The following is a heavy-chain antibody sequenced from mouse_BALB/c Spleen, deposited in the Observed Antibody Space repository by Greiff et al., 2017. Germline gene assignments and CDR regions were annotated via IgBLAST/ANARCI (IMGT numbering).Heavy chain of an antibody. CDR2: IYPGNSDT. CDR3: TRRGKLYYYGSSYPNYYAMDY. Sequence: EVQLQESGTVLARPGASVKMSCKASGYTFTSYWMHWVKQRPGQGLEWIGAIYPGNSDTSYNQKFKGKAKLTAVTSTSTAYMELSSLTNEDSAVYYCTRRGKLYYYGSSYPNYYAMDYWGQGTSVTVSS. D-gene: IGHD1-1*01. CDR1: GYTFTSYW. J-gene: IGHJ4*01. V-gene: IGHV1-5*01.